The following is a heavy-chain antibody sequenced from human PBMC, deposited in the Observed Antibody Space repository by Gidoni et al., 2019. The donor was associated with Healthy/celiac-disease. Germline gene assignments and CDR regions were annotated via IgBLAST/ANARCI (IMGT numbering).Heavy chain of an antibody. CDR1: GFPFSSYA. J-gene: IGHJ4*02. Sequence: EVQLLESGGGLVQPGGSLRLSCAASGFPFSSYAMSWVRQAPGKGLEWVSAISGSGGSTYYADSVKGRFTISRDNSKNTLYLQMNSLRAEDTAVYYCAKNPIVVVVAAPVDYWGQGTLVTVSS. CDR3: AKNPIVVVVAAPVDY. D-gene: IGHD2-15*01. CDR2: ISGSGGST. V-gene: IGHV3-23*01.